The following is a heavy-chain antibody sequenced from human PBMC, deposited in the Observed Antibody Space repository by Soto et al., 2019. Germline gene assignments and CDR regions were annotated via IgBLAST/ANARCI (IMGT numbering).Heavy chain of an antibody. CDR1: GGTFSSYT. CDR2: IIPILGIA. Sequence: QVQLVQSGAEVKKPGSSVKVSCKASGGTFSSYTISWVRQAPGQGLEWMGRIIPILGIANYAQKFQVRVTITADKSTSTAYMELSSLRSEDTAVYYCARNKWLRSKIFDYWGQGTLVTVSS. V-gene: IGHV1-69*02. J-gene: IGHJ4*02. CDR3: ARNKWLRSKIFDY. D-gene: IGHD5-12*01.